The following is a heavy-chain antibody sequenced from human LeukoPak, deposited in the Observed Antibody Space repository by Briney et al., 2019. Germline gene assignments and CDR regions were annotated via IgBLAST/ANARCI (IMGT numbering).Heavy chain of an antibody. V-gene: IGHV1-18*01. Sequence: ASVRVSCKAAGYTFTSYFITWMRQAPGQGLEWMGWISSYNGNANYAQKFLGRVTMTTDTATSTAYLDLSSLRSDDTAVFYCARATYYSGMDVWGQGTTVTVSS. J-gene: IGHJ6*02. CDR3: ARATYYSGMDV. CDR2: ISSYNGNA. CDR1: GYTFTSYF.